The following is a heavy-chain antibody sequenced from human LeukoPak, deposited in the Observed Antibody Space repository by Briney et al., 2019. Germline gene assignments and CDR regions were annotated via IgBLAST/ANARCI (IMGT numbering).Heavy chain of an antibody. CDR1: GFTFSIYW. CDR3: AKGSSASFDY. J-gene: IGHJ4*02. V-gene: IGHV3-74*01. CDR2: INTDGSST. Sequence: GGSLRLSCAASGFTFSIYWMHWVRQAPGKGLVWVSRINTDGSSTSYADSVKGRFTISRDNAKNTLYLQMNSLRAEDTAVYYCAKGSSASFDYWGQGTLVTVSS. D-gene: IGHD6-6*01.